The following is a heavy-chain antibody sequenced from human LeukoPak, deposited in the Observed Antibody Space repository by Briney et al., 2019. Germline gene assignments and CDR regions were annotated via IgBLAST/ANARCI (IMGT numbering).Heavy chain of an antibody. CDR1: GFTFSNYW. CDR3: ARALDSSSSRYQAFEE. D-gene: IGHD2-2*01. V-gene: IGHV3-7*01. CDR2: IKQDESEK. J-gene: IGHJ4*02. Sequence: GSLRLSCSASGFTFSNYWMSWVRQAPGKGLEWVANIKQDESEKYYVDSVKGRFTISRDNAKSSLYLQMNSLRAEDTAVYYCARALDSSSSRYQAFEEWGQGALVTVSS.